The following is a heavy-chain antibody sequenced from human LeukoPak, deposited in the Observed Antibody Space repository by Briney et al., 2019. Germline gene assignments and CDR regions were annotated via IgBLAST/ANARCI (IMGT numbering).Heavy chain of an antibody. V-gene: IGHV4-38-2*02. CDR1: NSSMSSGYY. CDR2: IFYSGST. J-gene: IGHJ3*02. CDR3: AKSNGYGLVDI. D-gene: IGHD3-10*01. Sequence: PSETLSLTCTVSNSSMSSGYYWGWIRQPPGKGLEWIGNIFYSGSTYYSPSLKSRVTISLDTSRNQFSLKLNSVTAADTAVYYCAKSNGYGLVDIWGQGTMVTVSS.